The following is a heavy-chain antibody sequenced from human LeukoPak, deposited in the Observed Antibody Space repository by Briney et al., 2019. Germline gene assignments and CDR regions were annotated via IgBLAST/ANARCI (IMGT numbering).Heavy chain of an antibody. Sequence: GGSLRLSCAASGFTFSSYSMNWFRQAPGKGLEWVSSISSSSSYIYYADSVKGRFTISRDNAKNSLYLQMNSLRAEDTAVYYCARDADDSSGYYLLWGQGTLVTVSS. CDR2: ISSSSSYI. J-gene: IGHJ4*02. CDR1: GFTFSSYS. CDR3: ARDADDSSGYYLL. V-gene: IGHV3-21*01. D-gene: IGHD3-22*01.